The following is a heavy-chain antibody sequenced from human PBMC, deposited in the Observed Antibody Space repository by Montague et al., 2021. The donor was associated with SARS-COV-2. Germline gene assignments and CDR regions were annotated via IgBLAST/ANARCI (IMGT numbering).Heavy chain of an antibody. J-gene: IGHJ4*02. CDR3: ARDDFRIAAAVFDY. CDR1: GFTFSSYS. CDR2: ISSSSSYT. V-gene: IGHV3-21*01. Sequence: SLRLSCAASGFTFSSYSMNWVRQALGKGLEWVSSISSSSSYTYYADSVKGRFTISRDNAKNSLYLQMNSLRAEDTAVYYCARDDFRIAAAVFDYWGQGTLVTVSS. D-gene: IGHD6-13*01.